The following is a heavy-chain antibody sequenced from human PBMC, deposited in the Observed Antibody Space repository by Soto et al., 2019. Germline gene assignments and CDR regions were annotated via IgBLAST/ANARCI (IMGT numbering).Heavy chain of an antibody. CDR1: GYTLTELS. Sequence: ASVKVSCKVSGYTLTELSMHWVRQAPGKGLEWMGGFDPEDGETIYAQKFQGRVTMTEDTSTDTAYMELSSLRSEDTAVYYCARSPVNYYGGNPEGDAFDIWGQGTMVTVSS. V-gene: IGHV1-24*01. D-gene: IGHD4-17*01. CDR2: FDPEDGET. CDR3: ARSPVNYYGGNPEGDAFDI. J-gene: IGHJ3*02.